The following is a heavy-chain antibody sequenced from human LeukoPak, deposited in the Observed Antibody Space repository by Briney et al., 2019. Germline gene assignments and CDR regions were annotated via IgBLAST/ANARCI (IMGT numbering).Heavy chain of an antibody. CDR1: GFTFSSYW. Sequence: GGSLRLSCAASGFTFSSYWMSWVRQAPGKGLEWVSAISGSGGSTYYADSVKGRFTISRDNSKNTLYLQMNSLRAEDTAVYYCAKGSYIVVVTANDYWGQGTLVTVSS. J-gene: IGHJ4*02. CDR3: AKGSYIVVVTANDY. D-gene: IGHD2-21*02. V-gene: IGHV3-23*01. CDR2: ISGSGGST.